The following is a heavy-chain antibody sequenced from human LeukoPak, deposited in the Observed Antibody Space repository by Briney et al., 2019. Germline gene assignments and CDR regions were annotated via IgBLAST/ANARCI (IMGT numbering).Heavy chain of an antibody. CDR2: ISSGGSGI. D-gene: IGHD3-16*01. J-gene: IGHJ6*03. CDR1: GFIFSDYY. V-gene: IGHV3-11*04. Sequence: GGSLRLSCAASGFIFSDYYMSWIRLAPGKGLEWVSYISSGGSGIHYADAVKGRFTVSRDNAKNSTYLQMNSLRADDTAVYYCARDSKFTGYYYYMDVWGKGTTVTVSS. CDR3: ARDSKFTGYYYYMDV.